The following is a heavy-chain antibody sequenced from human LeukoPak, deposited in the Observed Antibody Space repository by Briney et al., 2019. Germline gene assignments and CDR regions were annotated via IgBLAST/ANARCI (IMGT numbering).Heavy chain of an antibody. CDR3: TKDVQNDVGATDC. CDR1: GFTFYIHA. Sequence: GGSLRLSCAAPGFTFYIHAMTWVRQAPGKGLEWVSTIDRSGERTHYSDSVKGRFTISRDNSRNTLYLQMSSLRAEDTAIYYCTKDVQNDVGATDCWGQGALVTVSS. D-gene: IGHD1-26*01. V-gene: IGHV3-23*01. J-gene: IGHJ4*02. CDR2: IDRSGERT.